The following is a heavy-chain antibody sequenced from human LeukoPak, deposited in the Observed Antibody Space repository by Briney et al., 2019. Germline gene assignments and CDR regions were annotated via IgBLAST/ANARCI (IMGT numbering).Heavy chain of an antibody. Sequence: GGSLRLSCAASEFTFSRYWMHWVRQGPGKGLVWVSRINSDGSTTSYADSVKGRFTISRDNSKNTLYLQMNSLRAEDTAVYYCAKDMEGYCSSTSCTMGYFDYWGQGTLVTVSS. CDR2: INSDGSTT. J-gene: IGHJ4*02. D-gene: IGHD2-2*01. CDR1: EFTFSRYW. CDR3: AKDMEGYCSSTSCTMGYFDY. V-gene: IGHV3-74*01.